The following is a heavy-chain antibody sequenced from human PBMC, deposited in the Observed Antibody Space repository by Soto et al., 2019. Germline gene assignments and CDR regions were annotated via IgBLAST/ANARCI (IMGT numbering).Heavy chain of an antibody. D-gene: IGHD2-15*01. J-gene: IGHJ5*02. V-gene: IGHV3-33*01. CDR2: IWYDGSNK. Sequence: QVQLVESGGGVVQPGRSLRLSCAASGFTFSSYGMHWVRQAPGKGLEWVAVIWYDGSNKYYADSVKGRFTISRDNSKNTLYLQMNSLRAEDTAVYYCARDLLPVVVAANNWFDPWGQGTLVTVSS. CDR3: ARDLLPVVVAANNWFDP. CDR1: GFTFSSYG.